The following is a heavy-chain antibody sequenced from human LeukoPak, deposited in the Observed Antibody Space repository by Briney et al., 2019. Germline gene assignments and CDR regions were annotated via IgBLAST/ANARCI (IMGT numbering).Heavy chain of an antibody. CDR1: GFTFISYS. Sequence: GSLRLSCAASGFTFISYSMNWLRQPPGKGLEWIGSIYYSGSTYYNPSLKSRVTISVDTSTNQFSLKLSSVTAADTAVYYCARSQTYYDILTGYLGALYFDYWGQGTLVTVSS. J-gene: IGHJ4*02. D-gene: IGHD3-9*01. CDR3: ARSQTYYDILTGYLGALYFDY. V-gene: IGHV4-39*01. CDR2: IYYSGST.